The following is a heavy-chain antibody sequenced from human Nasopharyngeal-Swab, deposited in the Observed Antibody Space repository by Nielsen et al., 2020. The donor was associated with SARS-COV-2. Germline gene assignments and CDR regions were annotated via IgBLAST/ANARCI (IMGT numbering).Heavy chain of an antibody. Sequence: SETLSLTYAVSGGSISSGGYSWSWIRQPPGKGLEWIGYIYHSGSTYYNPSLKSRVTISVDRSKNQFSLKLSSVTAADTAVYYCARQIGYCSGGSCYDYMDVWGKGTTVTVSS. D-gene: IGHD2-15*01. V-gene: IGHV4-30-2*01. CDR1: GGSISSGGYS. CDR3: ARQIGYCSGGSCYDYMDV. CDR2: IYHSGST. J-gene: IGHJ6*03.